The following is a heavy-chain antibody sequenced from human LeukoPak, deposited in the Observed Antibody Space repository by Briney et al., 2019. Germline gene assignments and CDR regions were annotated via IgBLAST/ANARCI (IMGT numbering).Heavy chain of an antibody. J-gene: IGHJ5*02. CDR3: ARVYYFWFDP. Sequence: SEALSLTCTVSGGSISSGGYYWSWIRQHPGKGLEWIGYIYYSGSTYYNPSLKSRVTISVDTSKNQFSLKLSSVTAADTAVYYCARVYYFWFDPWGQGTLVTVSS. D-gene: IGHD2-8*01. CDR1: GGSISSGGYY. V-gene: IGHV4-31*03. CDR2: IYYSGST.